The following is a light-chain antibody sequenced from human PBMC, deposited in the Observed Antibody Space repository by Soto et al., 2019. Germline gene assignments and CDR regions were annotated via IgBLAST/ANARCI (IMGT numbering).Light chain of an antibody. J-gene: IGLJ3*02. CDR2: LNSDGSH. CDR1: SGHSSYA. Sequence: QPVLTQSPSASASLGASVKLTCTLTSGHSSYAIAWHQQQPEEGPRYLMKLNSDGSHSKGDGIPDRFSGSSSGAERYLIISSLQSEDEADYYCQTWGTGIRVFGGGTKLTVL. CDR3: QTWGTGIRV. V-gene: IGLV4-69*01.